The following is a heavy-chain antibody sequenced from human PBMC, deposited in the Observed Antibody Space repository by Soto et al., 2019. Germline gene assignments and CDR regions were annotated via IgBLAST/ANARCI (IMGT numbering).Heavy chain of an antibody. CDR1: GGSISSYY. CDR3: ARHGRLRGGLDWFDP. D-gene: IGHD5-12*01. Sequence: SETLSLTCTVSGGSISSYYWSWIRQPPGKGLEWIGYIYYSGSTNYNPSLKSRVTISVDTSKNQFSLKLSSVTAADTAVYYCARHGRLRGGLDWFDPWGQGTLVTVSS. V-gene: IGHV4-59*08. CDR2: IYYSGST. J-gene: IGHJ5*02.